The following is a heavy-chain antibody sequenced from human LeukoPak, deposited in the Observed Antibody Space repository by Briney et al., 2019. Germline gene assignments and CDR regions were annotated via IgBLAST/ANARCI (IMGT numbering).Heavy chain of an antibody. CDR3: ARGVRVTQYYYYYGMDV. CDR2: IYYSGST. D-gene: IGHD2-21*02. Sequence: PSETLTLTCTVSGGPYSSYHWSWLREPPQKALEGIGYIYYSGSTNYNPSLESRVTMSVDTSKNQFSLKLSSVTAADTAVYYCARGVRVTQYYYYYGMDVWGQGTTVTVSS. J-gene: IGHJ6*02. V-gene: IGHV4-59*01. CDR1: GGPYSSYH.